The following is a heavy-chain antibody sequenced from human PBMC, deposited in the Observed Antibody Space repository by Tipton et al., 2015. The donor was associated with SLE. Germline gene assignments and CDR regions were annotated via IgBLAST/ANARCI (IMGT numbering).Heavy chain of an antibody. V-gene: IGHV1-8*01. J-gene: IGHJ5*02. Sequence: QSGAEVKRPGASVRVSCKASGYSFTNYDINWVRQASGQGLEWMGWMNPNSGYTVYAQKFQGRVSMTRTTSINTAYMELSSLTSEDTAVYYCVRASIAARIYGSLDHWGQGTLVTVSS. CDR1: GYSFTNYD. D-gene: IGHD6-6*01. CDR2: MNPNSGYT. CDR3: VRASIAARIYGSLDH.